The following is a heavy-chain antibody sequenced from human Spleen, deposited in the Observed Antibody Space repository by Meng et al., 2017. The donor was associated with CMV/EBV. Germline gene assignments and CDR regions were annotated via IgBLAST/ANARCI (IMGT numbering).Heavy chain of an antibody. V-gene: IGHV3-30*02. J-gene: IGHJ6*02. CDR2: TRYDGSDK. Sequence: GESLKISCAASGITFSSYGMHWVRQAPGKGLEWVAFTRYDGSDKYYADFVKGRFTISRDNPENTLYLQMNSLRAEDTAVYYCANGYSSSFVDYFGMDVWGQGTTVTVSS. CDR1: GITFSSYG. D-gene: IGHD2-2*03. CDR3: ANGYSSSFVDYFGMDV.